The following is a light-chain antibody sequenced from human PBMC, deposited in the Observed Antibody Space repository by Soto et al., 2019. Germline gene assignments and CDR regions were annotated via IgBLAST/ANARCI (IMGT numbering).Light chain of an antibody. CDR1: QSVSTN. Sequence: EIVVTQFPATLSEPPGERVTLSCRASQSVSTNLAWYQQRPGEAPRLLIFDASARAVDIPGRFSGSGSGTEFTLTISSLQPEDFAVYFCHSYDKWPPGAFGQGTKVDIK. CDR2: DAS. V-gene: IGKV3D-15*01. CDR3: HSYDKWPPGA. J-gene: IGKJ1*01.